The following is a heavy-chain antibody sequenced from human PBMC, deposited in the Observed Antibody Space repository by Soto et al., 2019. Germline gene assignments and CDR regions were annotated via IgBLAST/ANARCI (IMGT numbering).Heavy chain of an antibody. CDR3: ATRGYMRGWHGAL. J-gene: IGHJ3*01. CDR1: GGAFSSYA. CDR2: IIPIFGSP. D-gene: IGHD5-12*01. Sequence: QVQLVQSGAEVKMPGSSVKVSCKASGGAFSSYAISWVRQAPGQGLEWMGGIIPIFGSPNYAQAFQGRVTVTADKSTSTAYMELRSMRSEDTAMYYGATRGYMRGWHGALWGQGTMVTVSS. V-gene: IGHV1-69*14.